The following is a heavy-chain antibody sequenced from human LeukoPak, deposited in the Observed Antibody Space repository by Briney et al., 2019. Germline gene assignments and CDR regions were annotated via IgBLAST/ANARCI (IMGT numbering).Heavy chain of an antibody. J-gene: IGHJ5*02. CDR3: AKTPIAGSGWYNWFDP. CDR2: ISWNSGRI. CDR1: GFTFSSYA. D-gene: IGHD6-19*01. V-gene: IGHV3-9*01. Sequence: PGGSLRLSCAASGFTFSSYAMSWVRQAPGKGLDGVSGISWNSGRIGYADSVKGRFTISRDNAKNSLYLQMNSLRAEDTALYYCAKTPIAGSGWYNWFDPWGQGTLVTVSS.